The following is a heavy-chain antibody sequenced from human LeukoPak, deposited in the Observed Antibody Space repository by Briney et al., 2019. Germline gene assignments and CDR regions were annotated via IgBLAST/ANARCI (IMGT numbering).Heavy chain of an antibody. D-gene: IGHD3-10*01. Sequence: PGGSQRLSCAASGFTFSSYSLNWVRQTPGKGLEWVSYISGDGRMMNYADSVKGRFAIYRDNAKNSLYLQMNSLRVEDTAVYYCVRDYSGSGLYIYVWGKGTTVTVSS. V-gene: IGHV3-48*04. CDR2: ISGDGRMM. CDR3: VRDYSGSGLYIYV. CDR1: GFTFSSYS. J-gene: IGHJ6*03.